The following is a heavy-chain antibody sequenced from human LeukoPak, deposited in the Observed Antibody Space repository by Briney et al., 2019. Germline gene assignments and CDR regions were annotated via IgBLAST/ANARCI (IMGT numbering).Heavy chain of an antibody. CDR3: AKGGSGHTVGGSCYYDY. Sequence: PGGSLRLSCAASGFTFSSYAMSWVRQAPGKGLEWISAMSGSGGGTYYADSVKGRFTISRDNSKNTVYLEMSSLRAEDTAVYYCAKGGSGHTVGGSCYYDYWGQGTLVTVSS. D-gene: IGHD2-15*01. V-gene: IGHV3-23*01. J-gene: IGHJ4*02. CDR1: GFTFSSYA. CDR2: MSGSGGGT.